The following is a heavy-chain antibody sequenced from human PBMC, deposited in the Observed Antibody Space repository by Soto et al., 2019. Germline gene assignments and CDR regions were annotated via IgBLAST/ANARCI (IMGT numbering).Heavy chain of an antibody. V-gene: IGHV3-23*01. CDR3: AKGSDGVKRWLQFSYYFDY. J-gene: IGHJ4*02. CDR1: GFTFSSYA. CDR2: ISGSGGST. Sequence: GGSLRLSCAASGFTFSSYAMSWVRQAPGKGLEWVSAISGSGGSTYYADSVKGRFTISRDNSKNTLYLQMNSLRAEDTAVYYCAKGSDGVKRWLQFSYYFDYWGQGTLVTVSS. D-gene: IGHD5-12*01.